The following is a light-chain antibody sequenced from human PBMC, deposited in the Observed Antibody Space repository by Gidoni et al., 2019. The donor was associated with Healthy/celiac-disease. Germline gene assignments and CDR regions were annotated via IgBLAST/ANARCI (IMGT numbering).Light chain of an antibody. V-gene: IGLV2-14*01. CDR1: SSDVGGYNY. J-gene: IGLJ7*01. Sequence: SALPPPASVSVSPGHSITIACTGTSSDVGGYNYVSWYQQHPGKAPKLMIYEVSNRPSGVSNRFSGSKSGNTASLTISGLQAEDEADYYCSSYTSSSTPAVFGGGTQLTVL. CDR2: EVS. CDR3: SSYTSSSTPAV.